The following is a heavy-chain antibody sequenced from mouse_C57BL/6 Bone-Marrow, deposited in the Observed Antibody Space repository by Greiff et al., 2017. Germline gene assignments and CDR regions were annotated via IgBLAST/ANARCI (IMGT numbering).Heavy chain of an antibody. V-gene: IGHV1-26*01. Sequence: EVQLQQSGPELVKPGASVKISCKASGYTFTDYYMNWVKQSHGKSLEWIGDINPNNGGTSYNQKFKGKATLTVDKSSSTAYMELRSLTSEDSAVYYCARVPPGTGYFDYWGQGTTRTVSS. CDR1: GYTFTDYY. CDR3: ARVPPGTGYFDY. J-gene: IGHJ2*01. D-gene: IGHD4-1*01. CDR2: INPNNGGT.